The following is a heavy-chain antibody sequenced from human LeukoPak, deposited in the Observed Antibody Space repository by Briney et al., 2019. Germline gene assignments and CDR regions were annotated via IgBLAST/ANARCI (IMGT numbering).Heavy chain of an antibody. CDR3: AREGPGRVSYCMDV. V-gene: IGHV1-8*01. Sequence: ASVKVSCKASGYTFTSYDINWVRQATGQGLEWMGWMNPNSGNTGYAQKFQGRVTMTRNTSISTAYMELSSLRSEDTAVYYCAREGPGRVSYCMDVWGKGTTVTVSS. J-gene: IGHJ6*03. CDR1: GYTFTSYD. CDR2: MNPNSGNT. D-gene: IGHD6-13*01.